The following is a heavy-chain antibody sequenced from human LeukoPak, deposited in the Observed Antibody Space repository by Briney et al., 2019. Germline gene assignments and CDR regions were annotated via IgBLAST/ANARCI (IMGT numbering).Heavy chain of an antibody. Sequence: SVNLSCKASGYTFTDYYMHWVRQAPGQGLEWMGWINLNSSSTNFAYRYPGRVTMTRDRSITTAYLDLSRLISDDTAVYYCARDAGYCTGGSCWYFEPWGQRTLVTVSS. CDR2: INLNSSST. CDR3: ARDAGYCTGGSCWYFEP. J-gene: IGHJ5*02. CDR1: GYTFTDYY. V-gene: IGHV1-2*02. D-gene: IGHD2-15*01.